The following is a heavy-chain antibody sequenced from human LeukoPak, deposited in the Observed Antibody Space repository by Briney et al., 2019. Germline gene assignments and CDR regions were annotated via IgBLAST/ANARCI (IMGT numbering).Heavy chain of an antibody. CDR1: GYTFTCYY. V-gene: IGHV1-2*02. D-gene: IGHD3-3*01. CDR2: INPNSGGT. J-gene: IGHJ5*02. Sequence: ASVKVSCKASGYTFTCYYMHWVRQAPGQGPEWMGWINPNSGGTNYAQKSQGRVTMTRDTSISTAYMELSRLRSDDTAVYYCARDPTFRDDFWSGYYTTWFDPWGQGTLVTVSS. CDR3: ARDPTFRDDFWSGYYTTWFDP.